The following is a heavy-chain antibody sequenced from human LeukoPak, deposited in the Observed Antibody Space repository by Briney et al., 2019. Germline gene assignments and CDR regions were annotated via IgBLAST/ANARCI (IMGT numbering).Heavy chain of an antibody. CDR1: GFTFSDHY. D-gene: IGHD6-13*01. V-gene: IGHV3-21*01. Sequence: GGSPRLSCAASGFTFSDHYMNWVRQAPGKGLEWVSSISSSSSYIYYADSVKGRFTISRDNAKNSLYLQMNSLRAEDTAVYYCARDDSSSWSPPGDYWGQGTLVTVSS. CDR3: ARDDSSSWSPPGDY. J-gene: IGHJ4*02. CDR2: ISSSSSYI.